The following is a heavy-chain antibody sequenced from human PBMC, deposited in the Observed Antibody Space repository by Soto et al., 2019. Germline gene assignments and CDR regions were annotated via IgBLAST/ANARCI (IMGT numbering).Heavy chain of an antibody. V-gene: IGHV4-31*03. CDR1: GGSISSGGYY. D-gene: IGHD2-2*01. CDR2: IYYSGST. Sequence: QVQLQESGPGLVKPSQTLSLTCTVSGGSISSGGYYWSWIRQHPGNGLEWIGYIYYSGSTYSNPSLKSRVTIAVVTSKNQFSLKLSSVTAADTAVYYCARGRSSTSPYTIGYWGQGTLVTVSS. J-gene: IGHJ4*02. CDR3: ARGRSSTSPYTIGY.